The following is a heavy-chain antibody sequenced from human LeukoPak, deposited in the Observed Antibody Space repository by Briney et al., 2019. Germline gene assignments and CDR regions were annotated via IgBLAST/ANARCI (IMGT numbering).Heavy chain of an antibody. CDR3: ARLRGGNSSGFLYYFDY. CDR2: IYYSGST. Sequence: PSETLSLTCTVSGGSISIYYWSWIRQPPGKGLEWIGYIYYSGSTNYNPSLKSRVTISVDTSKNQFSLKLSSVTAADTAVYYCARLRGGNSSGFLYYFDYWGQGTLVTVSS. J-gene: IGHJ4*02. V-gene: IGHV4-59*08. CDR1: GGSISIYY. D-gene: IGHD4-23*01.